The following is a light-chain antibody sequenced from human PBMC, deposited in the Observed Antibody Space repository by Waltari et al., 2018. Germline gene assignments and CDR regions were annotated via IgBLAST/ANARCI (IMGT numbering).Light chain of an antibody. J-gene: IGKJ1*01. Sequence: DIVMTQSPLSLPVSPGEPASISCRSSQSPLHSSGYTFLDWYLQKPGQSPQLLIYLVSTRASGVPDRFSGSGSGTDFTLKISRVEAEDVGVYYCMQARQTPWTFGQGTKVEIK. CDR3: MQARQTPWT. CDR2: LVS. CDR1: QSPLHSSGYTF. V-gene: IGKV2-28*01.